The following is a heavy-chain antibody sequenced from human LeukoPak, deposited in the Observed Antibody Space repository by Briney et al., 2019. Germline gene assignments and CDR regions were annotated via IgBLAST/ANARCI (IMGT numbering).Heavy chain of an antibody. D-gene: IGHD2-15*01. CDR1: GFTFSNYE. V-gene: IGHV3-48*03. J-gene: IGHJ4*02. CDR2: ITSSGSTI. CDR3: ASKEGYCSGDSCFQRDY. Sequence: PGGSLRLSCAASGFTFSNYEMNWVRQTPGKGLEWVSYITSSGSTIYYADSVKGRFTISRDNAKNSLYLQMNSLRAEDTAVYYCASKEGYCSGDSCFQRDYWGQGTLVTVSS.